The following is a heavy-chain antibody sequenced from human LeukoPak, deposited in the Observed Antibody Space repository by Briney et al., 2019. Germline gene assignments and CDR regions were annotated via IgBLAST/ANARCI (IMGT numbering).Heavy chain of an antibody. Sequence: GGSLRLSCAASGFTFSSYGMHWVRQAPGKGLEWVAVIWYDGSNKFYADSVKGRFTISRDNSKNTLYLQMNSLRDEDTAVYYCARGGEYYYGSGSYYPDYWGQGTLVTVSS. V-gene: IGHV3-33*01. CDR2: IWYDGSNK. CDR3: ARGGEYYYGSGSYYPDY. D-gene: IGHD3-10*01. CDR1: GFTFSSYG. J-gene: IGHJ4*02.